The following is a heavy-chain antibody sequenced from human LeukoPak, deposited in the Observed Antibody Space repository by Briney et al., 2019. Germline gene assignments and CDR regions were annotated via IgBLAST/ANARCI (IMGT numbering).Heavy chain of an antibody. J-gene: IGHJ1*01. D-gene: IGHD1-26*01. CDR1: GESHSRFY. CDR2: INHSGSP. V-gene: IGHV4-34*01. Sequence: PSETLSLTCAVSGESHSRFYWSWIRQSPGRGLEWIGEINHSGSPNYNPSLKSRVTISVDTSKNQFSLKLSSVTAADTAVYYCARTGVFYSGSYSHFRHWGQGTLVTVSS. CDR3: ARTGVFYSGSYSHFRH.